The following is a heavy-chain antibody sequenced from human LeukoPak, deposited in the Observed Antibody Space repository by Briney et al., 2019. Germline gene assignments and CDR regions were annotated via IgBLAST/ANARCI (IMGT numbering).Heavy chain of an antibody. D-gene: IGHD3-10*01. CDR3: ARGGHYYGSGSYYLDY. V-gene: IGHV3-48*01. CDR2: ISSSSSTI. Sequence: GGSLRLSCAASGFTFSSYSMNWVRQAPGKGLEWVSYISSSSSTIHYADSVRGRFTISRDNAKNSLFPQMNSLRAEDTAVYYCARGGHYYGSGSYYLDYWGQGNLVTVSS. CDR1: GFTFSSYS. J-gene: IGHJ4*02.